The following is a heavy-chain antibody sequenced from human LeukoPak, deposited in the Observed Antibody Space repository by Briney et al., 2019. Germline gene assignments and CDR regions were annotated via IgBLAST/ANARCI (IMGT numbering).Heavy chain of an antibody. CDR3: AKDREQLWSRTNFDY. J-gene: IGHJ4*02. Sequence: PGGSLRLSCAASGFTFSSYAMSWVRQAPGKGLEWVLAISGSGGSTYYADSVKGRFTISRDNSKNTLYLQMNSLRAEDTAVYYCAKDREQLWSRTNFDYWGQGTLVTVSS. V-gene: IGHV3-23*01. CDR1: GFTFSSYA. D-gene: IGHD5-18*01. CDR2: ISGSGGST.